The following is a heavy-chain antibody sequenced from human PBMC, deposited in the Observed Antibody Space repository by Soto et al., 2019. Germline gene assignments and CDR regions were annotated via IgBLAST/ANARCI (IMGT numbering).Heavy chain of an antibody. D-gene: IGHD6-6*01. CDR1: GDSISTANYY. Sequence: SETLSLTCTVSGDSISTANYYWSWLRQPPGKGLEWIGYVSYSGSTNYNPSLKSRVTISVDTSKNTLYLQMNSLRPEDTGLYYCARENSRISPRLFQHWGHGTLVTVSS. J-gene: IGHJ1*01. CDR3: ARENSRISPRLFQH. V-gene: IGHV4-61*03. CDR2: VSYSGST.